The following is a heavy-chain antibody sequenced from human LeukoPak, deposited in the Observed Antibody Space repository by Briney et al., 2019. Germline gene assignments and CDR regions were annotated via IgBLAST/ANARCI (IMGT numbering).Heavy chain of an antibody. D-gene: IGHD2-21*02. Sequence: GGSLRLSCAASGFTFSSYEMNWVRQAPGKGLEWVSYISSSGSTIYYADSVKGRFTISRDNAKNSLYLQMNSLRAEDTAVYYCAREPYCGGDCYPFYFDYWGPGTLVTVSS. CDR2: ISSSGSTI. J-gene: IGHJ4*02. CDR3: AREPYCGGDCYPFYFDY. CDR1: GFTFSSYE. V-gene: IGHV3-48*03.